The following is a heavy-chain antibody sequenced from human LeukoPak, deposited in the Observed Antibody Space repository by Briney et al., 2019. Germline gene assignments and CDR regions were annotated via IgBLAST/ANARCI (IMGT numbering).Heavy chain of an antibody. V-gene: IGHV1-8*01. D-gene: IGHD2-21*02. CDR1: GYTFTSYD. CDR2: MNPNSGNT. CDR3: ARDSAYCGGDCYDY. Sequence: ASVKVSCKASGYTFTSYDINWVRQATGQGLEWMGWMNPNSGNTGYAQKFQGRVTMTRNTSISTAYMELNSLRAEDTAVYYCARDSAYCGGDCYDYWGQGTLVTVSS. J-gene: IGHJ4*02.